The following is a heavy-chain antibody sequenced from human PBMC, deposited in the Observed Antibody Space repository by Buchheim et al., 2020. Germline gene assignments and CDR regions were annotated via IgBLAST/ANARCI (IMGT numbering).Heavy chain of an antibody. CDR1: GFTFSDHY. J-gene: IGHJ4*02. V-gene: IGHV3-72*01. D-gene: IGHD3-22*01. Sequence: EVQLAESGGGLVQPGGSLRLSCVASGFTFSDHYMDWVRQAPGKGLEWVGRIRDKSYSYSTEYAPSVKGRFTISRDDSKNSLYLQMNSLKTEDTAVYYCARDLDSSAAFFDYWGQGTL. CDR2: IRDKSYSYST. CDR3: ARDLDSSAAFFDY.